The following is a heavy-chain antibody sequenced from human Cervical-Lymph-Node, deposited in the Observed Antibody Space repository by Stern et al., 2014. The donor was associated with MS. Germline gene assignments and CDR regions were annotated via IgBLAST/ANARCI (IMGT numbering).Heavy chain of an antibody. V-gene: IGHV1-24*01. CDR1: GYTLTELS. J-gene: IGHJ6*02. D-gene: IGHD3-3*01. CDR3: ATDRDDFRSGYSAPTKGYGLDV. CDR2: FDPEGGAT. Sequence: VQLVQSGAEVKKPGASVKVSCKVSGYTLTELSMHWVRQAPGKGLEWMGGFDPEGGATIYAQKFQGRVTMTEDTSTDTAYMELSRLRSEDTAVYYCATDRDDFRSGYSAPTKGYGLDVWGQGTTVTVTS.